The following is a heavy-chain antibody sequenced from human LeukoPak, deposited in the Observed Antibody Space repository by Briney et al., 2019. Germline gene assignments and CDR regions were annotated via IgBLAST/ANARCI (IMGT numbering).Heavy chain of an antibody. CDR1: GFTFSSYA. J-gene: IGHJ4*02. V-gene: IGHV3-23*01. Sequence: GGSLRLSCAASGFTFSSYAMSWVRQAPGKGLEWVSAISGSGGSTYYADSVKGRFTISRDNSKNTLYLQMNSLRAEDTAVYYCAKDAEHYDLPLYYFDYWGQGTLVTVSS. D-gene: IGHD3-16*01. CDR2: ISGSGGST. CDR3: AKDAEHYDLPLYYFDY.